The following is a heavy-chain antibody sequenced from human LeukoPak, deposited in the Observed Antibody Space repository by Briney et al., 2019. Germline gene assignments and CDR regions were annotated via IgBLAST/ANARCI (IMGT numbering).Heavy chain of an antibody. CDR1: GGSISSYY. CDR2: IYYSGST. V-gene: IGHV4-59*01. J-gene: IGHJ4*02. Sequence: SETLSLTCTVSGGSISSYYWSWVRQPPGKGLEWIGYIYYSGSTNYSPSLKSRVTISVDTSKNQFSLKLSSVTAADTAVYYCAREVAGTDYWGQGTLVTVSS. CDR3: AREVAGTDY. D-gene: IGHD6-19*01.